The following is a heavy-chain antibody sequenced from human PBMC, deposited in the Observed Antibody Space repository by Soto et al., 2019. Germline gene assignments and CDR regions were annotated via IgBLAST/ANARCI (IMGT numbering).Heavy chain of an antibody. V-gene: IGHV3-30-3*01. D-gene: IGHD3-22*01. J-gene: IGHJ4*02. CDR2: ISYDGSNK. Sequence: QVQLVESGGGVVQPGRSLRLSCAASGFTFSSYAMHWVRQAPGKWLEWVAVISYDGSNKYYADSVKGRFTISRDNSKNTLYLQMNSLRAEDTAVYYCARDENSSGYLGYWGQGTLVTVSS. CDR3: ARDENSSGYLGY. CDR1: GFTFSSYA.